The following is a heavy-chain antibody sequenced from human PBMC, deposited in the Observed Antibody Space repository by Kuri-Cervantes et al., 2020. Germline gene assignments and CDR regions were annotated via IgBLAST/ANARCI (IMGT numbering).Heavy chain of an antibody. Sequence: GGSLRLSCAASGFSFRNFWMSWVRQAPGKGLEWVANIKQDGSEKNYVDSVTGRFTISRDNAKNSLYLQMNSLRAEDTAVYYCARARVAAAGRWYYFDYWGQGTLVTVSS. V-gene: IGHV3-7*01. D-gene: IGHD6-13*01. CDR1: GFSFRNFW. CDR2: IKQDGSEK. J-gene: IGHJ4*02. CDR3: ARARVAAAGRWYYFDY.